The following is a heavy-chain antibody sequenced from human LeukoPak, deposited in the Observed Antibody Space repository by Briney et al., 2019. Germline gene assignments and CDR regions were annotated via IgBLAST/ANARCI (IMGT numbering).Heavy chain of an antibody. D-gene: IGHD6-6*01. CDR2: IYESGST. CDR3: ARGIAARHFDY. Sequence: SETLSLTCTVSGGSISSSSYYWGWLRQPPGRGREGFGSIYESGSTYYNPSLKSRVTISVDTSKNQFSLKLSSVTAADTAVYYCARGIAARHFDYWGQGTLVTVSS. V-gene: IGHV4-39*01. J-gene: IGHJ4*02. CDR1: GGSISSSSYY.